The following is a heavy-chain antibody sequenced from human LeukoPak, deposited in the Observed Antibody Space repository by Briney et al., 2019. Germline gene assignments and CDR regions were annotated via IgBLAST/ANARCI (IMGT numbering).Heavy chain of an antibody. CDR3: AKDSRRYYYDSSGYYYGYYFDY. CDR1: GFTFSSYG. J-gene: IGHJ4*02. Sequence: GRSLRLSCAASGFTFSSYGMHWVRQAPGKGLEWVAVISYDGSNKYYADSVKGRFTISRDNSKNTLYLQMNSLRAEDTAMYYCAKDSRRYYYDSSGYYYGYYFDYWGQGTLVTVSS. V-gene: IGHV3-30*18. D-gene: IGHD3-22*01. CDR2: ISYDGSNK.